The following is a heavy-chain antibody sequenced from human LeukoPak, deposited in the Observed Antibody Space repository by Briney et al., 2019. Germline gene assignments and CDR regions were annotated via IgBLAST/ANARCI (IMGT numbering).Heavy chain of an antibody. J-gene: IGHJ4*02. D-gene: IGHD2-2*01. V-gene: IGHV4-39*01. CDR3: ARHRSEDCSSISCYARALDY. CDR2: IYYSGNT. Sequence: PSETLSLTCTVSGGSISSYYWGWIRQPPGKGLEWIGSIYYSGNTYYNPSLKSRVTIPVDTSKNQFSLKLSSVTAADTAVYYCARHRSEDCSSISCYARALDYWGQGTLVTVSS. CDR1: GGSISSYY.